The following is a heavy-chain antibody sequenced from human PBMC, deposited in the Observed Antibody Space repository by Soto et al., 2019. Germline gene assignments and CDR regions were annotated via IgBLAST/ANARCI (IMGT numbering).Heavy chain of an antibody. CDR1: GFTFSSYG. J-gene: IGHJ3*02. Sequence: PGGSVRLSCAASGFTFSSYGMHWVRQAPGKGLEWVAVISYDGSNKYYADSVKGRFTISRDNSKNTLYLQMNSLRAEDTAVYYCAQVWAAIGAFDIWGQGTMVTVSS. CDR3: AQVWAAIGAFDI. D-gene: IGHD2-2*01. V-gene: IGHV3-30*18. CDR2: ISYDGSNK.